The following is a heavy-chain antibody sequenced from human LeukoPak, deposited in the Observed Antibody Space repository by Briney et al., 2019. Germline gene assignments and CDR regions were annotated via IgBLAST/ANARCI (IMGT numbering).Heavy chain of an antibody. Sequence: SVKVSCKASGGTFISYAISWVRQAPGQGLEWMGRIIPIFGTANYAQKFQGRVTITTDESKSTAYMELSSLRSEDTAVYYCARGGYSYGYSFDYWGQGTLVTVSS. CDR3: ARGGYSYGYSFDY. CDR2: IIPIFGTA. V-gene: IGHV1-69*05. D-gene: IGHD5-18*01. CDR1: GGTFISYA. J-gene: IGHJ4*02.